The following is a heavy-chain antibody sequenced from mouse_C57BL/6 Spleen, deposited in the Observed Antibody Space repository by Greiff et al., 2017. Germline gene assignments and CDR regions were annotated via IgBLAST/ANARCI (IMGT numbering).Heavy chain of an antibody. J-gene: IGHJ2*01. CDR1: GFTFSSYA. D-gene: IGHD1-1*01. CDR2: ISDGGSYT. V-gene: IGHV5-4*01. Sequence: EVKLVESGGGLVKPGGSLKLSCAASGFTFSSYAMSWVRQTPEQRLEWVATISDGGSYTYYPDKVKGPFTLSIDKAKNNLYLQLSQLKSEDTAMYYCARDYYGRSYYLEYWGKGTTRTVSS. CDR3: ARDYYGRSYYLEY.